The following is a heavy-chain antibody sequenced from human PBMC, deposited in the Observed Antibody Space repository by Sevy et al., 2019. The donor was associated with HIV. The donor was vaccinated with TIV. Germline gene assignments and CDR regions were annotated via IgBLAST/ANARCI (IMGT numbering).Heavy chain of an antibody. D-gene: IGHD1-26*01. V-gene: IGHV3-7*01. Sequence: GGSLRLSCAASGFTFSSHWMSWVRQAPGKGLEWVANINQDGSAKYYVDSVKGRFTISRDNAKNSLSLQMNSLRAEDTAVYYCALATGRIGMAVWGQGTTVTVSS. CDR1: GFTFSSHW. J-gene: IGHJ6*02. CDR3: ALATGRIGMAV. CDR2: INQDGSAK.